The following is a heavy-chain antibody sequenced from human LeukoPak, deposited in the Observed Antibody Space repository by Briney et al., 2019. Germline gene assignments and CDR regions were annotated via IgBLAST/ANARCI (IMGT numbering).Heavy chain of an antibody. V-gene: IGHV4-4*02. D-gene: IGHD3-10*01. CDR1: GGSISSSNW. CDR2: IYHSGST. J-gene: IGHJ6*02. CDR3: ASYARFGEPLYYYYGMDV. Sequence: PSETLSLTCAVSGGSISSSNWWSWVRQPPGKGLEWIGEIYHSGSTNYNPSLKSRVTISVDKSKNQFSLKLSSVTAADTAVYYCASYARFGEPLYYYYGMDVWGQGTTVTVSS.